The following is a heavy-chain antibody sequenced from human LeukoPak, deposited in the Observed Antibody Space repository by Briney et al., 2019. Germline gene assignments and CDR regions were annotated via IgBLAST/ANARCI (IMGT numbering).Heavy chain of an antibody. CDR1: GFTFSRYS. CDR3: ARDTEHLYFGFDY. J-gene: IGHJ4*02. CDR2: ISRSGSTI. D-gene: IGHD2-2*02. V-gene: IGHV3-48*02. Sequence: AGGSLRLSCAASGFTFSRYSMIWVRQAPGKGLEWVSYISRSGSTIYYADSVKGRFTISRDNAKNSLYLQMNSLRDEDTAVYYCARDTEHLYFGFDYWGQGTLVTVSS.